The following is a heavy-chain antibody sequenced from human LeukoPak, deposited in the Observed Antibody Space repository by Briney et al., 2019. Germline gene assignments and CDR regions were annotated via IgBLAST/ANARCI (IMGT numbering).Heavy chain of an antibody. D-gene: IGHD2-15*01. CDR1: GFTFTTYS. J-gene: IGHJ4*02. CDR2: ITQDGSEK. CDR3: ARMTGGLWDY. V-gene: IGHV3-7*05. Sequence: GGSLRLSCAASGFTFTTYSMSWLRQAPGKGLEWVANITQDGSEKYYVDSVEGRFTISRDNARNSLYLQLNSLRAEDTAVYYCARMTGGLWDYWGQGTLVTVSS.